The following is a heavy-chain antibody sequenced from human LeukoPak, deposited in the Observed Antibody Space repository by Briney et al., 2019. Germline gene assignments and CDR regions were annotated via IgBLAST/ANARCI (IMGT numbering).Heavy chain of an antibody. CDR1: GYTLTELS. CDR3: ATAAAGWGPYYYYYMDV. Sequence: GASVKVSCKVSGYTLTELSMHWVRQAPGKGLEWMGGFDPEDGETIYAQKFQGRVTMTEDTSTDTAYMELSSLRSEDTAVYYCATAAAGWGPYYYYYMDVWGKGTTVTVS. D-gene: IGHD6-13*01. CDR2: FDPEDGET. V-gene: IGHV1-24*01. J-gene: IGHJ6*03.